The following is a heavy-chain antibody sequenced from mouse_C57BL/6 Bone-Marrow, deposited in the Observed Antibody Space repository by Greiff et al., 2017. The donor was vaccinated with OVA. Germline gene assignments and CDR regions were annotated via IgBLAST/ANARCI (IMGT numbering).Heavy chain of an antibody. CDR2: INPNNGGT. V-gene: IGHV1-26*01. CDR3: ARWDWDVVAY. CDR1: GYTFTDYY. Sequence: VQLQQSGPELVKPGASVKISCKASGYTFTDYYMNWVKQSHGKSLEWIGDINPNNGGTSYNQKFKGKATLTVVKSSSTAYMELRSLTSEDSAVYYCARWDWDVVAYRGQGTLGTVSA. D-gene: IGHD4-1*01. J-gene: IGHJ3*01.